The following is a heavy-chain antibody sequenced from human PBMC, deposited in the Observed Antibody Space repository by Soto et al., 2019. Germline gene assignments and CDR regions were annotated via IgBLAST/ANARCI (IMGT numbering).Heavy chain of an antibody. V-gene: IGHV4-59*01. CDR3: ASGSGGSFHWFDP. Sequence: PSETLSLTCTVSCGSISSYYWSWIRQPPGKGLEWIGYIYYSGSTNYNPSLKSRVTISVDTSKNQFSLKLSSVTAADTAVYYCASGSGGSFHWFDPRGQGTLVT. CDR1: CGSISSYY. D-gene: IGHD2-15*01. CDR2: IYYSGST. J-gene: IGHJ5*02.